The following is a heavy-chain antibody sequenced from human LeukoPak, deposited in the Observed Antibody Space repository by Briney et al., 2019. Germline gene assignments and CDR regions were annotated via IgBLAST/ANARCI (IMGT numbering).Heavy chain of an antibody. CDR1: GGSIASGSYF. J-gene: IGHJ4*02. V-gene: IGHV4-61*02. CDR2: IYASGST. CDR3: ARDNDGSGFDY. D-gene: IGHD3-22*01. Sequence: SQTLSLTCTVSGGSIASGSYFWSWIRQPAGKGLEWIGRIYASGSTNYNPSLKSRVTISVDTSKNQFSLKLSSVTAADTAVYYCARDNDGSGFDYWGQGTLVTVSS.